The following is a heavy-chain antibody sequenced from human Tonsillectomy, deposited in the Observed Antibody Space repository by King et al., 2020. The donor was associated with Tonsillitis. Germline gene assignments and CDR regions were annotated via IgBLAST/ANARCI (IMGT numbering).Heavy chain of an antibody. CDR3: ATSTDYYDSSGYWAAGAFDI. CDR2: IYYSGST. CDR1: GGSISSGGYY. D-gene: IGHD3-22*01. J-gene: IGHJ3*02. V-gene: IGHV4-31*03. Sequence: QLQESGPGLVKPSQTLSLTCSVSGGSISSGGYYWSWIRQHPGKGLEWIGYIYYSGSTYYNPSLKSRVTISVDTSKNQFSLKLSSVTAADTAVYYCATSTDYYDSSGYWAAGAFDIWGQGTMVTVSS.